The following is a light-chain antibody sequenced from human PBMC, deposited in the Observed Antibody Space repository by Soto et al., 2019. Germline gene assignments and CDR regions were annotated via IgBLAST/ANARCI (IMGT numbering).Light chain of an antibody. J-gene: IGKJ1*01. V-gene: IGKV3-15*01. CDR2: DAS. CDR3: HQYNDWPSGA. Sequence: EIVMTQSPATLYVSPGDRVTLSCRASESINRNLAWYQQKPGLAPRLLIFDASTRASGIPARFRGSGSGTDFTLTISTLQSEDSALYYCHQYNDWPSGAFGQGTKVEI. CDR1: ESINRN.